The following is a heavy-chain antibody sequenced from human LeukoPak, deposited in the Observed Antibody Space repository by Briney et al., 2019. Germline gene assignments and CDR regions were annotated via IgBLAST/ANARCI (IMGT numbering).Heavy chain of an antibody. CDR3: ARGLDIVVVPAATEFDY. J-gene: IGHJ4*02. Sequence: SETLSLTCAVYGGSFSGYYWSWIRRPPGKGLEWIGEINHSGSTNYNPSLKSRVTISVDTSKNQFSLKLSSVTAADTAVYYCARGLDIVVVPAATEFDYWGQGTLVTVSS. D-gene: IGHD2-2*03. CDR1: GGSFSGYY. V-gene: IGHV4-34*01. CDR2: INHSGST.